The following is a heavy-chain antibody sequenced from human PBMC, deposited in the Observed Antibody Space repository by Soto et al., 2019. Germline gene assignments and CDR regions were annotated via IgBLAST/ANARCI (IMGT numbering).Heavy chain of an antibody. V-gene: IGHV3-30*18. Sequence: GGSLRLSCAASGFTFSSYGMHWVRQAPGKGLEWVAVISYDGSNKYYADSVKGRFTISRDNSKNTLYLQMNSLRAEDTAVYYCAKAVYYDSSGYTDYWGQGTLVTVSS. CDR3: AKAVYYDSSGYTDY. D-gene: IGHD3-22*01. CDR2: ISYDGSNK. J-gene: IGHJ4*02. CDR1: GFTFSSYG.